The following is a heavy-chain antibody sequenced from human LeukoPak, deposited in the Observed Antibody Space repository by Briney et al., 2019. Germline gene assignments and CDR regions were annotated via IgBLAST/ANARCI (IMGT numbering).Heavy chain of an antibody. CDR3: VRQPDSARYGFDY. D-gene: IGHD1-14*01. V-gene: IGHV3-13*04. CDR1: GFTFSNND. Sequence: GGSLRLSCVVSGFTFSNNDMHWVRQTTGKGLEWVSAIGSAGDTYYADSVKGRFTISRENAKQSLYLQMNSLRADDTAVYYCVRQPDSARYGFDYWGQGTQVTASS. CDR2: IGSAGDT. J-gene: IGHJ4*02.